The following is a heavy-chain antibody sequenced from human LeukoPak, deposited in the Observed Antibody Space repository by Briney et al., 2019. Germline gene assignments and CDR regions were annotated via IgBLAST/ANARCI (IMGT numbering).Heavy chain of an antibody. D-gene: IGHD1-26*01. V-gene: IGHV3-9*01. CDR2: ITWNTDTI. J-gene: IGHJ4*02. CDR3: AKDIPVGATPYYFAS. Sequence: PGGSLRLSCSASGFTFDDYAMHWVRQGPGKGLEWISGITWNTDTIGYADSVMGRFTISRDDAKNSLYLQMNSLRAEDTALYYCAKDIPVGATPYYFASWGQGTLVTVSS. CDR1: GFTFDDYA.